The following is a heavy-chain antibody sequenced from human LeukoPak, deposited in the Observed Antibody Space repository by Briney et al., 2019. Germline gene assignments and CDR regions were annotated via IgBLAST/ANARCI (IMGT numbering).Heavy chain of an antibody. D-gene: IGHD3-22*01. J-gene: IGHJ6*03. CDR2: ISGSGGST. CDR3: TNGGKSGSRYYLYWYIDV. V-gene: IGHV3-23*01. CDR1: GFTFSSYA. Sequence: GGSLRLSCAASGFTFSSYAMSWVRQAPGKGLEWVSVISGSGGSTYYADSVKGRFTISRDNSRNTLSLQMHSLRAEDTAVYYCTNGGKSGSRYYLYWYIDVWGKGTTVTVSS.